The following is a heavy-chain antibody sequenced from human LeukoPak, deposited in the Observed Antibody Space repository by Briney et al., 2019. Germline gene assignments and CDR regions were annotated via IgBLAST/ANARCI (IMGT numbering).Heavy chain of an antibody. D-gene: IGHD3-22*01. Sequence: GGSLSLSCAASGFTFSSYWLHWVRQAPGKGLVWVSRINSDGTGTTYADSVRGRFTISRDNAKNTLYLQMNSLRAEDTAVYYCAREVTGGSGYYYQTGGFDPWGQGTLVTVSS. CDR2: INSDGTGT. J-gene: IGHJ5*02. CDR1: GFTFSSYW. CDR3: AREVTGGSGYYYQTGGFDP. V-gene: IGHV3-74*01.